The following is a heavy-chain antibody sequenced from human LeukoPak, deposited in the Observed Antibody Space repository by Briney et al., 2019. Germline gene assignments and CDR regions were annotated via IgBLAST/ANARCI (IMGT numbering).Heavy chain of an antibody. CDR2: IYYSGST. V-gene: IGHV4-59*08. CDR3: ARTSQEVSSWAYFDS. CDR1: GGSISSYY. J-gene: IGHJ4*02. Sequence: SETLSLTCTVSGGSISSYYWGWIRQPPGKGLQWIGYIYYSGSTNYNPSLKSRVTISVDTSKNQFSLRLSSVTAADTAVYYCARTSQEVSSWAYFDSWGQGTLVTVSS. D-gene: IGHD6-13*01.